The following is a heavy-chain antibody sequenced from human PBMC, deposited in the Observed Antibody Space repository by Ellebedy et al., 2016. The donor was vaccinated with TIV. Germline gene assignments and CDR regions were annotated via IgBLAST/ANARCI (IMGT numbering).Heavy chain of an antibody. V-gene: IGHV3-23*01. CDR3: VREIPGDTNGLDV. CDR2: ISGSGGST. Sequence: GGSLRLSCAASGFTFSNYAMSWVRQAPGKGLEWVSAISGSGGSTYYADSVKARFTISRDITKNTVYLQMNSLRAEDTAVYYCVREIPGDTNGLDVWGQGTTVTVSS. D-gene: IGHD2-2*01. CDR1: GFTFSNYA. J-gene: IGHJ6*02.